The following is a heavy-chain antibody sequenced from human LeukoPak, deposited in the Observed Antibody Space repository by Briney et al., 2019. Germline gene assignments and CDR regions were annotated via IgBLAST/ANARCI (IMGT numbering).Heavy chain of an antibody. CDR1: GFTFSDHY. V-gene: IGHV3-23*01. CDR3: AKVIAEGSSSSDPAFDY. J-gene: IGHJ4*02. Sequence: PGGSLRLSCAASGFTFSDHYMDWVRQAPGKGLEWVSAILGSGGDIHYADSVKGRFTISRDNSKNTLYLQMNSLKVEDTAVYYCAKVIAEGSSSSDPAFDYCGQGTLVTVSS. CDR2: ILGSGGDI. D-gene: IGHD6-6*01.